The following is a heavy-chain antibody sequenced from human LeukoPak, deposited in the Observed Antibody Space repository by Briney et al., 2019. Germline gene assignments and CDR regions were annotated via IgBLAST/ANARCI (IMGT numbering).Heavy chain of an antibody. CDR3: ARSSYSSSSSV. V-gene: IGHV3-7*03. D-gene: IGHD6-6*01. J-gene: IGHJ3*01. CDR2: IKKTGSET. CDR1: GFTFSHFW. Sequence: GGSLRLSCAASGFTFSHFWMSWVRQAPGKGLEWVAYIKKTGSETYYADVVKGRFTISRDNAKNSLYLQINSLRAEDTAVYYCARSSYSSSSSVWGQGTMVTVSS.